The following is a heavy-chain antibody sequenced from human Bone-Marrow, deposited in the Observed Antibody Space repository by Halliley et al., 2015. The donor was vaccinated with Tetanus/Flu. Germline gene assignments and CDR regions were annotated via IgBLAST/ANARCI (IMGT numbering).Heavy chain of an antibody. D-gene: IGHD6-13*01. V-gene: IGHV5-51*01. CDR3: ARHEGGRAAAGNFDY. J-gene: IGHJ4*02. CDR2: FYPGDSDT. Sequence: FYPGDSDTRYRPSFPGRVTPSADKPISTAYLQWSSLKASDTAMYYCARHEGGRAAAGNFDYWGQGTLVTVSS.